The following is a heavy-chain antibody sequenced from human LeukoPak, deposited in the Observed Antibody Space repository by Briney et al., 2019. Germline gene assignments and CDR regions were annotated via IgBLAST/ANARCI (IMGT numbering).Heavy chain of an antibody. D-gene: IGHD3-22*01. Sequence: GGSLRLSCAASGFTFSSYSMNWVRQAPGKGLEWVSSISSSSSYIYYADSVKGRFTISRDNAKNSLYLQMNSLRAEDTAVYYCALGYYDSSGFYYLAYWGQGTLVTVSS. J-gene: IGHJ4*02. CDR3: ALGYYDSSGFYYLAY. CDR1: GFTFSSYS. CDR2: ISSSSSYI. V-gene: IGHV3-21*01.